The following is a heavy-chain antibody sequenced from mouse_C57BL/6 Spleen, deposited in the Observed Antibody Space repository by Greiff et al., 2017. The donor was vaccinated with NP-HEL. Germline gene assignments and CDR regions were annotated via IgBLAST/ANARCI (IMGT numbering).Heavy chain of an antibody. Sequence: VHLLESVCFFVTPGGSLTLSCAASGFTFSSYGLSWVRQTPDKWLAWVATISSGGSYTYYPDSVKGRFTISRDNDKNTLYLQMSSLKSENTAMYYCARVYDGYLAWLAYWGQGTLVTVSA. CDR3: ARVYDGYLAWLAY. V-gene: IGHV5-6*01. CDR1: GFTFSSYG. J-gene: IGHJ3*01. D-gene: IGHD2-3*01. CDR2: ISSGGSYT.